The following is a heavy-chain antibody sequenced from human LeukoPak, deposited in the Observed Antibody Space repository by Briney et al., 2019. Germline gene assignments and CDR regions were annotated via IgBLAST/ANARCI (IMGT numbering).Heavy chain of an antibody. J-gene: IGHJ3*02. D-gene: IGHD4-17*01. V-gene: IGHV3-48*03. CDR2: ISSRGTTT. CDR1: GITFSNYE. CDR3: VRDRGTATVRSFDI. Sequence: PGGSLRLSCAASGITFSNYEMNWVRQAPGKGLEWVSYISSRGTTTHYADSVKGRFIISRDSAENSLYLRMNSLRVEDTALYHCVRDRGTATVRSFDIWGQGTMVTVSS.